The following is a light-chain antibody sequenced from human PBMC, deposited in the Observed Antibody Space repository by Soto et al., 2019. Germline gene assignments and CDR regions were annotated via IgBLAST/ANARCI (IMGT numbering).Light chain of an antibody. CDR2: DVS. CDR3: SSYKTGNTVV. J-gene: IGLJ1*01. CDR1: SSDIGYYNY. Sequence: QSALTQPASVSGSPGQSITISCTGTSSDIGYYNYVSWYQQYPGKAPKLIIYDVSNRPSGVSNRFSGSKSATTDSLTISGLQAEDEADYHCSSYKTGNTVVFGTGTKLTVL. V-gene: IGLV2-14*01.